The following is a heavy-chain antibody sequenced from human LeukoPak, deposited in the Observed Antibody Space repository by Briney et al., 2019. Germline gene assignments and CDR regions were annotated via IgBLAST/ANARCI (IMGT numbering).Heavy chain of an antibody. CDR3: TTGIRGD. Sequence: AGGSLRLSCSASGLTVTNAWMNWVRQAPGEGLDWVGRIASKTDGGATDYAAPVIGRFTISRDDSKNTLNLQMNSLKTEDTAVYYCTTGIRGDWGQGTLVTVSS. D-gene: IGHD3-10*01. CDR2: IASKTDGGAT. V-gene: IGHV3-15*07. J-gene: IGHJ4*02. CDR1: GLTVTNAW.